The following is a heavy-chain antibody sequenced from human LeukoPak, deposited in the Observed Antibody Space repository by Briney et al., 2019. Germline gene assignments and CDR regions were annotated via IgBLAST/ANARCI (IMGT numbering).Heavy chain of an antibody. J-gene: IGHJ4*02. CDR2: ISGENGNI. D-gene: IGHD2/OR15-2a*01. CDR3: ARWGVHGTTTFCFDY. V-gene: IGHV1-18*01. Sequence: VASVKVSCKTSGYSFTNYGVAWVRQAPGQGLEWMGWISGENGNINFAQKFQGRVTMTTDTSARIAYMEMRSLTSDDTAVYFCARWGVHGTTTFCFDYWSQESLVTVSS. CDR1: GYSFTNYG.